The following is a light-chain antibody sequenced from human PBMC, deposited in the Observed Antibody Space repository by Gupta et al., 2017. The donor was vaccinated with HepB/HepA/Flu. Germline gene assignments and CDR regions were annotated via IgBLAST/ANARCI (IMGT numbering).Light chain of an antibody. Sequence: VMTQSPLSLPVTLGQPASISCKSSQSLGYSDGNTYLNWYQQRPGQSPRRLIYKVSNRDAGVTDRFCGRWAGTDFTLQINRGDAEDVGIYYCMQGTHWPPWTFGQGTKVEIK. CDR2: KVS. CDR1: QSLGYSDGNTY. J-gene: IGKJ1*01. V-gene: IGKV2-30*01. CDR3: MQGTHWPPWT.